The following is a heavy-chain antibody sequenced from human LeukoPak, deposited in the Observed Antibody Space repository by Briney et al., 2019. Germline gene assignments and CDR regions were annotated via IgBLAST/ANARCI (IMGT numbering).Heavy chain of an antibody. CDR1: GGSISSSIYY. CDR3: LRFGSASYYNNFHD. Sequence: SETLSLTCTVSGGSISSSIYYWGWIRQPPGKGLEWIGSIHYSGSTYYKPTLRSRVTISVDTSKNQFSLKLSSVTAADTSVYYCLRFGSASYYNNFHDWGQGTLVTVSS. D-gene: IGHD3-10*01. J-gene: IGHJ4*02. CDR2: IHYSGST. V-gene: IGHV4-39*01.